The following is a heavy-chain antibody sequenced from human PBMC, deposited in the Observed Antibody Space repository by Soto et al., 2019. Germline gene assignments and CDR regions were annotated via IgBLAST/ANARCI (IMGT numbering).Heavy chain of an antibody. Sequence: SETLSLTCTFPAASFSKYYWGCIRQPPGKGLEGIGRIYATGTTDYNPSLKSRVMMSVDTSKKQFSLRLRSVTAADTAVYYCVRDGTKTLRDWFDPWGQGISVTVSS. CDR2: IYATGTT. V-gene: IGHV4-4*07. CDR1: AASFSKYY. D-gene: IGHD1-1*01. J-gene: IGHJ5*02. CDR3: VRDGTKTLRDWFDP.